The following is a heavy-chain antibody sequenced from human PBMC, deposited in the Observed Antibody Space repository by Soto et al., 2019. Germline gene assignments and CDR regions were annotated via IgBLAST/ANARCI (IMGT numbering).Heavy chain of an antibody. D-gene: IGHD6-13*01. Sequence: QVQLVQSGAEVKKPGSSVKVSCKASGGTFSSYAISWVRQAPGQGLEWMGGIIPIFGTANYAQKFQGRVTITADESPSTAYMELSSLRSEDTAVYYCARTIAAAGPTKNYYYYYGMDVWGQGTTVTVSS. CDR3: ARTIAAAGPTKNYYYYYGMDV. V-gene: IGHV1-69*01. J-gene: IGHJ6*02. CDR2: IIPIFGTA. CDR1: GGTFSSYA.